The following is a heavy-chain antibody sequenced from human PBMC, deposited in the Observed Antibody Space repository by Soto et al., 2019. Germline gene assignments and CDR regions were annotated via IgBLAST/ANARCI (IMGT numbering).Heavy chain of an antibody. CDR2: IYYSGST. D-gene: IGHD3-9*01. Sequence: SETLSLTCTVSGGSISSYYWSWIRQPPGKXLEWIGYIYYSGSTNYNPSLKSRVTISVDTSKNQFSLKLSSVTAADTAVYYCARALGRYDILTGYYPDRFDYWGQGTLVTVSS. CDR1: GGSISSYY. J-gene: IGHJ4*02. CDR3: ARALGRYDILTGYYPDRFDY. V-gene: IGHV4-59*01.